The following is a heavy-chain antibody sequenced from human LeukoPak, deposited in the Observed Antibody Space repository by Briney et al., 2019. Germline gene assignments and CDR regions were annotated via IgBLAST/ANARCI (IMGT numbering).Heavy chain of an antibody. J-gene: IGHJ4*02. Sequence: PGGSLRLSCAGSGCTYSNAWMSGVRQAPAKGLDWVGRMKSKTDGGITDYAAPVKGRFTISRDDSKNTLYLQMNSLKTEEQAVYYCTTDLLWVLVNDYWGQGTMVTVSS. CDR1: GCTYSNAW. CDR3: TTDLLWVLVNDY. CDR2: MKSKTDGGIT. V-gene: IGHV3-15*01. D-gene: IGHD3-16*01.